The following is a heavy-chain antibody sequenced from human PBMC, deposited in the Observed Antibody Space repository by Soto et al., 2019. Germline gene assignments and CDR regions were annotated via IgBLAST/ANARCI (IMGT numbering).Heavy chain of an antibody. J-gene: IGHJ4*02. CDR1: GYTFTSFD. CDR2: MNPATGNT. Sequence: QVQLVQSGAEVKKPGASVKVSCTASGYTFTSFDINWVRQASGQRLEWMGWMNPATGNTGYAQKFQGRATMTRNTSIHTAYMELSSLRSEDTAVYFCARGGDTSTWYHLDYWGQGALVTVYS. D-gene: IGHD6-13*01. CDR3: ARGGDTSTWYHLDY. V-gene: IGHV1-8*01.